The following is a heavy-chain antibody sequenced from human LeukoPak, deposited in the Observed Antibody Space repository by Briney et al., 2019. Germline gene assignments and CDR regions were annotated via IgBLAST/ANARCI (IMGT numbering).Heavy chain of an antibody. CDR3: ARGRIGGAN. J-gene: IGHJ4*02. V-gene: IGHV4-59*11. CDR2: IYYSGST. CDR1: GGFISGRY. Sequence: ASETLSLTCTVSGGFISGRYWSWIRQPPGKGLEWIGYIYYSGSTNYNPSLKSRVAISVDTSKNQFSLKLTSVTAADTAVYYCARGRIGGANWGQGTLVTVSS. D-gene: IGHD4-23*01.